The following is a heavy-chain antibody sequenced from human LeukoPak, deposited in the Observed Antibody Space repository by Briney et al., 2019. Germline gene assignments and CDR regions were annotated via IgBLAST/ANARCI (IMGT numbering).Heavy chain of an antibody. J-gene: IGHJ5*02. V-gene: IGHV4-34*01. Sequence: GSLRLSCAASGFTFSSYAMHWVRQPPGKGLEWIGEINHSGSTNYNPSLKSRVTISVDTSKNQFSLKLSSVTAADTAVYYCARGGGVNCSSTSCYSIGWFDPWGQGTLVTVSS. D-gene: IGHD2-2*02. CDR1: GFTFSSYA. CDR3: ARGGGVNCSSTSCYSIGWFDP. CDR2: INHSGST.